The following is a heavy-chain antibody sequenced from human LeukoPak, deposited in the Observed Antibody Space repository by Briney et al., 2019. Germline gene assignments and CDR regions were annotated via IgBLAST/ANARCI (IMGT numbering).Heavy chain of an antibody. CDR1: GFTFDDYA. V-gene: IGHV3-9*01. CDR2: ISWNSGSI. CDR3: AKTSAAFPDRYYFDY. Sequence: GGSLRLSCAASGFTFDDYAMHWVRQAPGKGLERVSGISWNSGSIGYADSVKGRFTISRDNAKNSLYLQMNSLRAEDTALYYCAKTSAAFPDRYYFDYWGQGTLVTVSS. D-gene: IGHD6-13*01. J-gene: IGHJ4*02.